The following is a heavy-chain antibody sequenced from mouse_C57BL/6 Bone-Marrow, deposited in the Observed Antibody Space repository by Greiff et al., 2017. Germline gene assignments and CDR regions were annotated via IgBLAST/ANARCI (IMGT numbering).Heavy chain of an antibody. Sequence: EVKVEESGGGLVQPGGSMKLSCVASGFTFSNYWMNWVRQSPEKGLEWVAQIRLKSDNYATHYADSVKGRFTISRDDSKSSVYLQMNNLRAEDTGIYYCTGRWLLPYWYCDVWGTGTTVTVSS. D-gene: IGHD2-3*01. V-gene: IGHV6-3*01. CDR1: GFTFSNYW. CDR3: TGRWLLPYWYCDV. CDR2: IRLKSDNYAT. J-gene: IGHJ1*03.